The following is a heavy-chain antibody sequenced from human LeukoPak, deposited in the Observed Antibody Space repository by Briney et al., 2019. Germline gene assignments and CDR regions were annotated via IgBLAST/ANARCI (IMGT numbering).Heavy chain of an antibody. CDR2: ISGSGGST. CDR3: AKDSKYGSTRTFDY. J-gene: IGHJ4*02. D-gene: IGHD4-11*01. V-gene: IGHV3-23*01. Sequence: GGSLRLSCAASGFTFSDYAMSWVRQAPGKGLEWVSAISGSGGSTYYADSVKGRFTISRDNSKNTLYLQMNSLRAEDTAVYYSAKDSKYGSTRTFDYWGQGTLVTVSS. CDR1: GFTFSDYA.